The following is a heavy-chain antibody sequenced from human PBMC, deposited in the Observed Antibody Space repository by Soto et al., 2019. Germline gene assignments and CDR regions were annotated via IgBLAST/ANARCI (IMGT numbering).Heavy chain of an antibody. D-gene: IGHD4-17*01. V-gene: IGHV1-69*13. CDR2: IIPIFGTA. CDR3: ASDLRWADSYYYYYGMDV. CDR1: GGTFSSYA. Sequence: ASVKVSCKASGGTFSSYAISWVRQAPGQGLEWMGGIIPIFGTANYAQKFQGRVTITADESTSTAYMELSSLRSEDTAVYYCASDLRWADSYYYYYGMDVWGQGTTVTV. J-gene: IGHJ6*02.